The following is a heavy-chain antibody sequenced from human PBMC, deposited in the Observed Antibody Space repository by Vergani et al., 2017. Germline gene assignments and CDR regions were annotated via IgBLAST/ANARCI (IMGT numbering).Heavy chain of an antibody. CDR1: GGSISSYY. J-gene: IGHJ3*02. Sequence: QVQLQQWGAGLVKPSETLSLTCTVSGGSISSYYWSWIRQPPGKGLEWIGYIYYSGSTNYNPSLKSRVTISVDTSKNQFSLKLSSVTAADTAVYYCARDRRITIFGVVSGAFDIWGQGTMVTVSS. D-gene: IGHD3-3*01. V-gene: IGHV4-59*01. CDR3: ARDRRITIFGVVSGAFDI. CDR2: IYYSGST.